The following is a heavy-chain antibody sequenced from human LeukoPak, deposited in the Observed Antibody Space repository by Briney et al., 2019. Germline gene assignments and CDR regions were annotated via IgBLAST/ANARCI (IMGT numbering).Heavy chain of an antibody. J-gene: IGHJ6*02. CDR2: INPNSGGT. CDR3: ARGYCSSTSCYYYYYGMDV. CDR1: GYTFTGYY. D-gene: IGHD2-2*01. Sequence: GASVKVSCKASGYTFTGYYMHWVRQAPGQGLEWMGWINPNSGGTNYAQKFQGRVTMTRDTSISTAYMELSRLRSDDTAVYYCARGYCSSTSCYYYYYGMDVWGQGTTVTVSS. V-gene: IGHV1-2*02.